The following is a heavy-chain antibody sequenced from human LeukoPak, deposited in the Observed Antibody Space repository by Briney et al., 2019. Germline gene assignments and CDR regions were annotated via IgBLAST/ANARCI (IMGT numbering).Heavy chain of an antibody. Sequence: SETLSLTCTVSGGSISSYYWSWIRQPAGKGLEWIGRIYTSGSTNYNPSLKSRVTISVDKSKNQSSLKLSSVTAADTAVYYCARIYCSGGSCYEEPFDPWGQGTLVTVSS. J-gene: IGHJ5*02. D-gene: IGHD2-15*01. CDR2: IYTSGST. CDR3: ARIYCSGGSCYEEPFDP. V-gene: IGHV4-4*07. CDR1: GGSISSYY.